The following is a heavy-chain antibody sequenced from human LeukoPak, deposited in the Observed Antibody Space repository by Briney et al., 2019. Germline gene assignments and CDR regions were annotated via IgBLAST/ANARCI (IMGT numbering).Heavy chain of an antibody. CDR2: MYGSGST. CDR1: GGSISNSY. CDR3: TRHVHPFYFDY. D-gene: IGHD6-6*01. Sequence: SETLSLTCTVSGGSISNSYWTWIRQPAGKGLEWIGRMYGSGSTSYNPSLKSRVTMSADTSKNQLSLKLTSVTAADTAVYYCTRHVHPFYFDYWGQGTLVTVSS. J-gene: IGHJ4*02. V-gene: IGHV4-4*07.